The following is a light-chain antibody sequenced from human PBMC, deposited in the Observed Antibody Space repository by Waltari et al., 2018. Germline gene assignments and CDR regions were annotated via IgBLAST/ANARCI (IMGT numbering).Light chain of an antibody. CDR1: TRDVGNYKR. J-gene: IGLJ2*01. CDR2: AVS. Sequence: SALTQPASVSGSPGQSIPISRTGTTRDVGNYKRVSWYQQHPGKAPKLMIYAVSKRPSGVSDRFSGSKSGDMAALTISGLQPEDEAEYFCSSYAGSSKGVFGGGTKVTVL. V-gene: IGLV2-23*02. CDR3: SSYAGSSKGV.